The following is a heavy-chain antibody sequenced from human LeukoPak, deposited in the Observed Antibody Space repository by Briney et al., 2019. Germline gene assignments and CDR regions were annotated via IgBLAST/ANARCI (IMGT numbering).Heavy chain of an antibody. V-gene: IGHV3-30*04. CDR2: ISYDGSNK. J-gene: IGHJ4*02. Sequence: PGGSLRLSCAASGFTFSSYAMHWVRQAPGKGLEWVAVISYDGSNKCYADSVKGRFTISRDNSKNTLYLQMNSLRAEDTAVYYCARADRFLEWLLPFDYWGQGTLVTVSS. CDR1: GFTFSSYA. CDR3: ARADRFLEWLLPFDY. D-gene: IGHD3-3*01.